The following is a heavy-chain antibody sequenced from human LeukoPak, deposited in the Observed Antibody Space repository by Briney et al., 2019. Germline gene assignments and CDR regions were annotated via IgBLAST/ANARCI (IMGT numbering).Heavy chain of an antibody. V-gene: IGHV7-4-1*02. Sequence: GASVKVSYKASGYTFTSYGISWVRQAPGQGLEWMGWINTNTGNPTYAQGFTGRFVFSLDTSVSTAYLQISSLKAEDTAVYYCARGLTAYDSSGYSGYWGQGTLVTVSS. CDR2: INTNTGNP. D-gene: IGHD3-22*01. CDR1: GYTFTSYG. CDR3: ARGLTAYDSSGYSGY. J-gene: IGHJ4*02.